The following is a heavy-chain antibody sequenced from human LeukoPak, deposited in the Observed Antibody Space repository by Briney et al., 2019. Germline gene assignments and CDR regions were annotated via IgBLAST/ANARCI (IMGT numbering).Heavy chain of an antibody. CDR3: AREDYSGYDFYDY. Sequence: GGSLRLSCAASGFTFSSYWMHWVRQAPGKGLVWVSLINSDGSSRNYADSVKGRFTISSDNAKNTLYLQMNSLRVEDTAVYYCAREDYSGYDFYDYWGQGSLVTVSS. CDR1: GFTFSSYW. D-gene: IGHD5-12*01. CDR2: INSDGSSR. J-gene: IGHJ4*02. V-gene: IGHV3-74*01.